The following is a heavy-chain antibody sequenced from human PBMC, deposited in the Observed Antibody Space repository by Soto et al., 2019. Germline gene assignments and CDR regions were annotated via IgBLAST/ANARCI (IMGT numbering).Heavy chain of an antibody. CDR1: GGSISSSRYY. J-gene: IGHJ3*02. Sequence: SETLSLTCTVSGGSISSSRYYWGWIRQPPGKGLEWIGSIFYSGSTYHNPSLKSRVTISVDTSKNQFSLKLSSVAAADTAVYYCARPPTASLDAFDIWGQGTMVTVSS. CDR3: ARPPTASLDAFDI. V-gene: IGHV4-39*01. CDR2: IFYSGST.